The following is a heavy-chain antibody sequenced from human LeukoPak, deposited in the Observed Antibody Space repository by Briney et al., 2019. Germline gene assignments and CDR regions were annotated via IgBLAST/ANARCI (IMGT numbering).Heavy chain of an antibody. CDR3: ARGDYGDYFDY. CDR2: IHPSGGST. Sequence: ASVKVSCKASGYTFTSYYMHWVRQAPGQGLEWMGIIHPSGGSTSYAQKFQGRVTMTRDTSTSTVYVVLSSRRSEDTAVYYCARGDYGDYFDYWGQGTLVTVSS. J-gene: IGHJ4*02. CDR1: GYTFTSYY. D-gene: IGHD4-17*01. V-gene: IGHV1-46*01.